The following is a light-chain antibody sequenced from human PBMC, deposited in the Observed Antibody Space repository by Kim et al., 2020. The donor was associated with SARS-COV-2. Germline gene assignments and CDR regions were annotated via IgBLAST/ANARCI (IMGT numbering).Light chain of an antibody. CDR3: QQSYSTPLT. V-gene: IGKV1-39*01. CDR1: QSISSY. J-gene: IGKJ4*01. Sequence: DIQMTQSPSSLSASVGDRVTITCRASQSISSYLNWYQQKPGKAPKLLIYGASSLQSGVPSRFSGSGSGTDFTLTISSLQPEDFATYYCQQSYSTPLTCGGGTKLEI. CDR2: GAS.